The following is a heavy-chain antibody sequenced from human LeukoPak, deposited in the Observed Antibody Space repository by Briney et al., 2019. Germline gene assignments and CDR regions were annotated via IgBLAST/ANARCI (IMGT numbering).Heavy chain of an antibody. CDR3: ATRSPNYHYIGPTAYWFDP. CDR1: GYTFSGYY. J-gene: IGHJ5*02. D-gene: IGHD4/OR15-4a*01. V-gene: IGHV1-24*01. CDR2: FDPEDGET. Sequence: ASVKVSCKASGYTFSGYYIHWVRQAPGKGLEWMGGFDPEDGETIYAQKFQGRVTMTEDISTDTAYMELSSLRSEDTAVYYCATRSPNYHYIGPTAYWFDPWGQGTLVTVSS.